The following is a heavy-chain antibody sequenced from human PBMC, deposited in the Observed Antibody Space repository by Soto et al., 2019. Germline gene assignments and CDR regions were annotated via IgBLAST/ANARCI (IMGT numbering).Heavy chain of an antibody. D-gene: IGHD6-19*01. Sequence: EVQLLESGGGLVQPGGSLRLSCAASGFTFSSYAMSWVRQAPGKGMEWVSAISGSGGSTYYADSVKGRFTISRDNSKNTLYLQMNSLRAEDTAVYYCAKGSSGWYERFDYWGQGTLVTVSS. CDR3: AKGSSGWYERFDY. J-gene: IGHJ4*02. CDR1: GFTFSSYA. CDR2: ISGSGGST. V-gene: IGHV3-23*01.